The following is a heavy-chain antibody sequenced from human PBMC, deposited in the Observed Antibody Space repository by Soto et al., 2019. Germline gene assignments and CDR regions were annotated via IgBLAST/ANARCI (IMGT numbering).Heavy chain of an antibody. Sequence: SVKVSCKASGGTFSSYAISWVRQAPGQGLEWMGGIIPIFGTANYAQKFQGRVTITADESTSTAYMELSSLRSEDTAVYYCGRDVSGGSLYWFDPWGQGTLVTVPS. CDR1: GGTFSSYA. D-gene: IGHD2-15*01. J-gene: IGHJ5*02. CDR2: IIPIFGTA. V-gene: IGHV1-69*13. CDR3: GRDVSGGSLYWFDP.